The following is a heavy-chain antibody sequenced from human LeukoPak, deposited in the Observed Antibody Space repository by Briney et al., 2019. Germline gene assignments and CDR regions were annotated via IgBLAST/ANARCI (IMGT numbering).Heavy chain of an antibody. Sequence: GGSLRLSCAASGFTFSSYAMSWVRQAPGKGLEWVSSISSSSSYIYYADSVKGRFTISRDNAKNSLYLQMNSLRAEDTALYYCAKGGWYKSSYYDYWGQGTLVTVSS. J-gene: IGHJ4*02. CDR1: GFTFSSYA. D-gene: IGHD6-13*01. V-gene: IGHV3-21*04. CDR3: AKGGWYKSSYYDY. CDR2: ISSSSSYI.